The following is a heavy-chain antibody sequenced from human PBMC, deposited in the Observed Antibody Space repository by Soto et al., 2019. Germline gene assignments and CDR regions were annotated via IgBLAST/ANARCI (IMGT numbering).Heavy chain of an antibody. CDR3: ARRLEGYFDF. J-gene: IGHJ4*02. V-gene: IGHV3-23*03. Sequence: EVQLLESGGGLVQPGGSLTLSCAASGFTFSDYTMTWVRQAPGKVLECISVILADFNTYYAGSVRGRFTISRDNSKNTLYLQMDSLRAEDTAVYYCARRLEGYFDFWGQGALVTVSS. CDR1: GFTFSDYT. CDR2: ILADFNT.